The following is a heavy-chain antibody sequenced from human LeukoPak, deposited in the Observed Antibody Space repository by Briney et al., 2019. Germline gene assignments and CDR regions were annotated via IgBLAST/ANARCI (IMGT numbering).Heavy chain of an antibody. J-gene: IGHJ4*02. V-gene: IGHV4-59*01. Sequence: SETLSLTCSVSGGSISSYNWSWIRQPPGKRLEWIGYIYYSGSTNYNPSLKSRVTISVDTSKNQFSLKLSSVTAADTAVYYCARGVPLGYCTYGVCYPPYYFDYWGQGTLVTASS. CDR3: ARGVPLGYCTYGVCYPPYYFDY. D-gene: IGHD2-8*01. CDR1: GGSISSYN. CDR2: IYYSGST.